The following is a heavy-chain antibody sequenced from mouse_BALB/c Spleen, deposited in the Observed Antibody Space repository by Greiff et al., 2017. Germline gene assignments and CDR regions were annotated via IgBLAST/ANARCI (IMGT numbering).Heavy chain of an antibody. CDR3: ARGGSMITKAWFAY. J-gene: IGHJ3*01. Sequence: EVQLVESGGGLVQPGGSLKLSCAASGLTFSSYGMSWVRQTPDKRLELVATINSNGGSTYYPDSVKGRFTISRDNAKNTLYLQMSSLKSEDTAMYYCARGGSMITKAWFAYWGQGTLVTVSA. V-gene: IGHV5-6-3*01. D-gene: IGHD2-4*01. CDR1: GLTFSSYG. CDR2: INSNGGST.